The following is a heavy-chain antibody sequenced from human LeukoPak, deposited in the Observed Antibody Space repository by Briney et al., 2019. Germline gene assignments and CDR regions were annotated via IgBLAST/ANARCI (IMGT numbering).Heavy chain of an antibody. CDR1: GGTFSSYA. D-gene: IGHD2-2*01. Sequence: ASVKVSCKASGGTFSSYAISWVRQAPGQGLEWMGWISAYNGNTNYAQKLQGRVTMTTDTSTSTAYMELRSLRSDDTAVYYCARGGCSSTSCSLLYWGQGALVTVSS. CDR2: ISAYNGNT. J-gene: IGHJ4*02. CDR3: ARGGCSSTSCSLLY. V-gene: IGHV1-18*01.